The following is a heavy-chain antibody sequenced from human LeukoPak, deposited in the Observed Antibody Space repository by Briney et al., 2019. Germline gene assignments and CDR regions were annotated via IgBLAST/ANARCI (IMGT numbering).Heavy chain of an antibody. J-gene: IGHJ4*02. Sequence: GGSLRLSCTASRFTFSSYSMNWVRQAPGKGLEWVSGISPSGDITYYADSVKGRFTISRDNSKNTLYLEVISLTAEDTAVYYCAKDDAWLRFGEWSQGTLVTVSS. CDR1: RFTFSSYS. CDR2: ISPSGDIT. D-gene: IGHD3-10*01. V-gene: IGHV3-23*01. CDR3: AKDDAWLRFGE.